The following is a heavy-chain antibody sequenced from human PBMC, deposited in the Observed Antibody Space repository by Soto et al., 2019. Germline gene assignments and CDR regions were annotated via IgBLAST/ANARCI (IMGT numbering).Heavy chain of an antibody. CDR1: GFAFSGYS. V-gene: IGHV3-48*02. D-gene: IGHD3-3*01. Sequence: GGSLRLSCEAYGFAFSGYSMSWVRQAPGKGLEWISCVTNSGGTTYYSDSVKGRFTISRDNAMNSLYLQMNNLRDEDTAVYYCARGGWNYDCLDAWGQGTTVTVSS. CDR2: VTNSGGTT. CDR3: ARGGWNYDCLDA. J-gene: IGHJ6*02.